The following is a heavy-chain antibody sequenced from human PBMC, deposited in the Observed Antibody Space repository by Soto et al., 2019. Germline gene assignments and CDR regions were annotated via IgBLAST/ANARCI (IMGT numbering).Heavy chain of an antibody. Sequence: PGGSLRLSCAAAGFTFSSYAMNWVRQAPGKGLEWVSVISGSGDSTYYADSVKGRFTISRDNSKNTLYLQMNSLRTEDTALYYCARRGPGTYFDYWGQGTLVTVSS. CDR3: ARRGPGTYFDY. J-gene: IGHJ4*02. V-gene: IGHV3-23*01. CDR2: ISGSGDST. D-gene: IGHD6-13*01. CDR1: GFTFSSYA.